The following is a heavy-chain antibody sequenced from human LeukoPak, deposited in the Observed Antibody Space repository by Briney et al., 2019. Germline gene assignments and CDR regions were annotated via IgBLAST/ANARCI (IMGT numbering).Heavy chain of an antibody. Sequence: SETLSLTCTVSGGSLSSYYWSWIRQPPGKGLDWIGYIYYTGSVNYSPSLKSRVAISVDTSKNQFSLRLSSVTAADTAVYYCARHGYSYTPWFDPWGQGTLVTVSS. D-gene: IGHD5-18*01. CDR2: IYYTGSV. J-gene: IGHJ5*02. CDR1: GGSLSSYY. CDR3: ARHGYSYTPWFDP. V-gene: IGHV4-59*08.